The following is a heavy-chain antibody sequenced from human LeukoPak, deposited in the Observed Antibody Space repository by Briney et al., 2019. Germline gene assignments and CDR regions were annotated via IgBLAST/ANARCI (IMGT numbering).Heavy chain of an antibody. D-gene: IGHD3-10*01. CDR1: GYTFTSYY. Sequence: GASVKVSCKASGYTFTSYYMHWVRQAPGQGLEWMGLINPTGGSTGYAQKFQGRVTMTRDMSTSTAYMELRSLRSDDTAVYYCARVWGYYGSGSFEDFDYWGQGTLVTVSS. J-gene: IGHJ4*02. CDR2: INPTGGST. CDR3: ARVWGYYGSGSFEDFDY. V-gene: IGHV1-46*01.